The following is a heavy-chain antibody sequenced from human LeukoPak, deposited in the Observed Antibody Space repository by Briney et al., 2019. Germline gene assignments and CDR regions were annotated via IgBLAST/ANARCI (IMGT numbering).Heavy chain of an antibody. CDR1: GFTFSDNY. Sequence: HPGGSLRLSCAASGFTFSDNYMNWVRQAPGKGLEWVSAISGSGGSTYYADSVKGRFTISRDNSKNTLYLQMNSLRAEDTAVYYCAKARVSGYSYGVFSYWGQGTLVTVSS. V-gene: IGHV3-23*01. D-gene: IGHD5-18*01. CDR3: AKARVSGYSYGVFSY. CDR2: ISGSGGST. J-gene: IGHJ4*02.